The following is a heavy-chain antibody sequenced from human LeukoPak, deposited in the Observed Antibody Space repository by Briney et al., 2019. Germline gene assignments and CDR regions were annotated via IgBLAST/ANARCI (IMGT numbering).Heavy chain of an antibody. CDR3: ARFRGYNNAFDI. J-gene: IGHJ3*02. V-gene: IGHV4-30-2*01. Sequence: SETLSLTCAVSSGSISSGGYSWSWIRQPPGKGLEWIGYIYHSGSTYYNPSLKSRVTISVDRSKNQFSLKLSSVTAADTAVYYCARFRGYNNAFDIWGQGTMVTVSS. CDR2: IYHSGST. CDR1: SGSISSGGYS. D-gene: IGHD5-18*01.